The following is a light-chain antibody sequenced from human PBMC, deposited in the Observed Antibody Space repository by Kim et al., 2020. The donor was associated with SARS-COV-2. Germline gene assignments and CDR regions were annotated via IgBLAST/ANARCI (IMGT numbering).Light chain of an antibody. CDR2: FTS. Sequence: SASVGDRVTITCRASQSISKNVNWYQQRPGKAPNLLNYFTSTLQTGVPSRFSGSGSATDFTLTISSLQPEDVGTYHCQQSFSTPYTFGQGTKLEI. CDR1: QSISKN. J-gene: IGKJ2*01. V-gene: IGKV1-39*01. CDR3: QQSFSTPYT.